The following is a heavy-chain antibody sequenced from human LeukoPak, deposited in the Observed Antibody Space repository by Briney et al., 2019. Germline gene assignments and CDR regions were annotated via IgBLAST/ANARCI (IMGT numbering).Heavy chain of an antibody. CDR3: AKDHGYSQIVDYYYMDV. CDR2: IRYDESKK. D-gene: IGHD5-18*01. J-gene: IGHJ6*03. V-gene: IGHV3-30*02. Sequence: GGSLRLSCAASGFTFSSYGMHWVRQAPGKGLEWVAFIRYDESKKYYADSVKGRITISRDNSKNTLYLQMNSLRVEDTAVYYCAKDHGYSQIVDYYYMDVWGKGTTVTVSS. CDR1: GFTFSSYG.